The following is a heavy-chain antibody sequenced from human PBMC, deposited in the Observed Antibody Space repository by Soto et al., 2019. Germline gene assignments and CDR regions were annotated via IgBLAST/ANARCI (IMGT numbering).Heavy chain of an antibody. V-gene: IGHV1-2*02. D-gene: IGHD3-9*01. CDR2: FNPNSGGT. J-gene: IGHJ4*02. CDR3: ARGNGLFDWLLYGFDY. Sequence: QVPLVQSGAEVKKPGASVKVSCKASGYTFTGYYMHWVRQAPGQGLEWMGWFNPNSGGTNYAQKFQGRVTMTRDTSISTAYMELGRLRSDDTAVYYCARGNGLFDWLLYGFDYWGQGTLVTVSS. CDR1: GYTFTGYY.